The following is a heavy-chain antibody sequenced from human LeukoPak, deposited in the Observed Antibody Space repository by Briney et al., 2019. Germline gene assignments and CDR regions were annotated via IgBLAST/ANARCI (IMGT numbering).Heavy chain of an antibody. CDR3: ARDNHTAMGPMDV. CDR2: ISYDGSNK. CDR1: GFTFSSYA. J-gene: IGHJ6*04. V-gene: IGHV3-30-3*01. Sequence: GGSPRLSCAASGFTFSSYAMHWVRQAPGKGLEWVAVISYDGSNKYYADSVKGRFTISRDNSKNTLYLQMNSLRAEDTAVYYCARDNHTAMGPMDVWGKGTTVTVSS. D-gene: IGHD5-18*01.